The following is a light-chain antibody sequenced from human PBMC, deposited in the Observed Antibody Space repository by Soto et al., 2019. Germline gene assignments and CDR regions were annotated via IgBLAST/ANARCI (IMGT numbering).Light chain of an antibody. CDR3: QSYDSSLSGTV. CDR2: GNN. Sequence: QYVLTQPPSVSGAPGQRVTISCSGSSSNIGAGNAVHWYQHLPGTAPKLLMYGNNNRPSGVPDRFSGSKSGTSASLAITGLQAEDEADYYCQSYDSSLSGTVFGTGTKVTVL. V-gene: IGLV1-40*01. J-gene: IGLJ1*01. CDR1: SSNIGAGNA.